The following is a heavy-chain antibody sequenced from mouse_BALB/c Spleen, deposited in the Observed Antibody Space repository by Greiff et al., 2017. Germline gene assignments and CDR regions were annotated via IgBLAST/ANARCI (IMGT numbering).Heavy chain of an antibody. Sequence: VQLQESGPGLVAPSQSLSITCTVSGFSLTGYGVNWVRQPPGKGLEWLGMIWGDGSTDYNSALKSRLSISKDNSKSQVFLKMNSLQTDDTARYYCAREPLLQAMDYWGQGTSVTVSS. V-gene: IGHV2-6-7*01. CDR3: AREPLLQAMDY. J-gene: IGHJ4*01. D-gene: IGHD1-1*01. CDR1: GFSLTGYG. CDR2: IWGDGST.